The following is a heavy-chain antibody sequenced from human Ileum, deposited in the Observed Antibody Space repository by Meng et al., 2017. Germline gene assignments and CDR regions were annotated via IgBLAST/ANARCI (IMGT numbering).Heavy chain of an antibody. D-gene: IGHD3-10*01. CDR2: TYYNGSP. CDR1: GGSFSSDNYY. V-gene: IGHV4-30-4*01. CDR3: ARERRHYYGSGSFDY. Sequence: QVQLQEAGPGLVKPSQTWSLTVSVAGGSFSSDNYYWTWIRQTPGKGLEWIGLTYYNGSPFYNPSLRSRVTISVDTSKDQFSLKLTSVTAADTAVYYCARERRHYYGSGSFDYWGQGILVTVSS. J-gene: IGHJ4*02.